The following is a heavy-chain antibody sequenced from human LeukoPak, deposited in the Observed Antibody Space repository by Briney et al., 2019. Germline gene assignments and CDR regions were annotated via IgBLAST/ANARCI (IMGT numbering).Heavy chain of an antibody. CDR3: ARQGWGGIAARRYNWFDP. J-gene: IGHJ5*02. CDR1: GGSISGYY. V-gene: IGHV4-4*07. D-gene: IGHD6-13*01. CDR2: IYTSGST. Sequence: PSETLSLTCTVSGGSISGYYWSWIRQPAGKGLEWIGRIYTSGSTNYNPSLKSRVTMSVDTSKNQFSLKLSSVTAADTAVYYCARQGWGGIAARRYNWFDPWGQGTLVSVSS.